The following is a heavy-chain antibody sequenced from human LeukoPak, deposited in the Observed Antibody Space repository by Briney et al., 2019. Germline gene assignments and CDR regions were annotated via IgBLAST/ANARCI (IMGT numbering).Heavy chain of an antibody. V-gene: IGHV4-59*01. CDR1: GGSISSYY. D-gene: IGHD1-26*01. CDR2: IYNSGST. Sequence: SETLSLTCTVSGGSISSYYWSWIRQPPGKGLEWIGSIYNSGSTNYNPSLKSRVTISGDTSENQFSLKLSSVTAADTAVYYCARDRELGFWGQGTLVTVSS. CDR3: ARDRELGF. J-gene: IGHJ4*02.